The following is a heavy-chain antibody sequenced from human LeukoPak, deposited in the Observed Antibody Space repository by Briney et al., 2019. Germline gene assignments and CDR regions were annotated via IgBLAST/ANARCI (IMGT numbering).Heavy chain of an antibody. J-gene: IGHJ5*02. CDR3: AASPQHIAAPGSGWFDP. CDR1: GYTFTNYA. Sequence: ASVKVSCKASGYTFTNYAINWVRQAPGQGLEWMGWINTNTGNPTYVQDFTGRFLFSLDTSVSTAYLQISSLEAEDSAVYYCAASPQHIAAPGSGWFDPWGQGTLVTVSS. D-gene: IGHD6-13*01. CDR2: INTNTGNP. V-gene: IGHV7-4-1*02.